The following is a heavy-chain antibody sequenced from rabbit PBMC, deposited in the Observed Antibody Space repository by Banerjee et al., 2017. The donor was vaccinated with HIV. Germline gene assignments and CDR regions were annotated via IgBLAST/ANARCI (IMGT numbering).Heavy chain of an antibody. Sequence: EESGGGLVQPGGTLTLTCTVSGFSLSSVAMCWVRQAPGKGLEWIACIYTGSSGSTYYASWAKGRFTISRSTSLNTVTLQMTSLTAADTATYFCARSVDGGNYIDWLDLWGQGTLVT. CDR3: ARSVDGGNYIDWLDL. CDR2: IYTGSSGST. D-gene: IGHD1-1*01. CDR1: GFSLSSVA. V-gene: IGHV1S47*01. J-gene: IGHJ5*01.